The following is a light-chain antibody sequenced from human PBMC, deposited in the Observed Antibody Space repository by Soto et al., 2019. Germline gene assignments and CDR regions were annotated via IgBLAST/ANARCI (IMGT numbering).Light chain of an antibody. J-gene: IGKJ1*01. CDR1: QNIDMY. CDR2: GAS. Sequence: IHMTQSPSSLSASVVDTVSITCRSSQNIDMYLNWYQQKPGKAPRVLISGASNLQSGVPSRFSGSGSGTDFTLTISSLQSEDFASYFCQHTFNSPPWTFGQGTKVE. V-gene: IGKV1-39*01. CDR3: QHTFNSPPWT.